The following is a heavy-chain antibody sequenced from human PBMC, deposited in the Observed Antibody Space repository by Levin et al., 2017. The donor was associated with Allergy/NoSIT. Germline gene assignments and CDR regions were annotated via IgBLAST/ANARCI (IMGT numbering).Heavy chain of an antibody. CDR1: GGSISSSNW. CDR2: IYHSGST. Sequence: SETLSLTCAVSGGSISSSNWWSWVRQPPGKGLEWIGEIYHSGSTNYNPSLKSRVTISVDKSKNQFSLKLSSVTAADTAVYYCANVVAATPRRYYFDYWGQGTLVTVSS. V-gene: IGHV4-4*02. J-gene: IGHJ4*02. D-gene: IGHD2-15*01. CDR3: ANVVAATPRRYYFDY.